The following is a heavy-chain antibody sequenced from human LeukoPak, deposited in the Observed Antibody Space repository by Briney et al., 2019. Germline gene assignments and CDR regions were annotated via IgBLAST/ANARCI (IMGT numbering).Heavy chain of an antibody. CDR1: GDSFSGYY. J-gene: IGHJ4*02. CDR3: ARSWAGMYYPFYYFDY. CDR2: INHRGTT. D-gene: IGHD1-26*01. Sequence: SETLSHTCAVYGDSFSGYYWSWIRQAPGKGLEWIAEINHRGTTHYNPSLMSRVNISADTSRNQFSLNLDSVTAADTAVYYCARSWAGMYYPFYYFDYWGQGALVTVSP. V-gene: IGHV4-34*01.